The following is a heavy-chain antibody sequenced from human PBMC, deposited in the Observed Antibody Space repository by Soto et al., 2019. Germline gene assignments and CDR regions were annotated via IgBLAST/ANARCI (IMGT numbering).Heavy chain of an antibody. CDR3: ARGSVPGIVVVVAATPEVGAFDI. J-gene: IGHJ3*02. D-gene: IGHD2-15*01. CDR1: GWSFRGYY. V-gene: IGHV4-34*01. Sequence: PSETQSLTSAVYGWSFRGYYWSWIRQPPGKGLEWIGEINHSGSTNYNPSLKSRVTISVDTSKNQFSLKLSSVTAADTAVYYCARGSVPGIVVVVAATPEVGAFDIWGQGTMVTVSS. CDR2: INHSGST.